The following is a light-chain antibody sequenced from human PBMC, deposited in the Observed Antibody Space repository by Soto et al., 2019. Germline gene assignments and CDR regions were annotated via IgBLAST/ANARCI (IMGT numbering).Light chain of an antibody. CDR1: QSISSN. CDR2: GAS. J-gene: IGKJ1*01. CDR3: QQYNNWPPWT. V-gene: IGKV3-15*01. Sequence: EIVMTQSPATLSVSPGERATLSCRARQSISSNLAWYQHKPGQAPRLLIYGASTRATGIPARFSGSGSGTEFTLTISSPQSEDFAVYYCQQYNNWPPWTFGQGTKVEIK.